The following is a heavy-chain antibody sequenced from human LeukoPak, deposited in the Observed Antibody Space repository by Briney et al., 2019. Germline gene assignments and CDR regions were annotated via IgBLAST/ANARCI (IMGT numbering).Heavy chain of an antibody. Sequence: SETLSLTCTVSGGSISSSSYYWGWIRQPPGKGLEWIGSIYYSGSTYYNPSLKSRVTISVDTSKNQFSLKLSSVTAADTAVYYCASPLGYCGSTNCYGDYWGQGTLVTVSS. CDR3: ASPLGYCGSTNCYGDY. J-gene: IGHJ4*02. CDR1: GGSISSSSYY. D-gene: IGHD2-2*01. V-gene: IGHV4-39*01. CDR2: IYYSGST.